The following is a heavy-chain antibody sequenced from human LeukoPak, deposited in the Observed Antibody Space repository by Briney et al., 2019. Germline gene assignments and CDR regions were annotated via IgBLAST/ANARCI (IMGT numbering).Heavy chain of an antibody. V-gene: IGHV1-46*01. D-gene: IGHD3-22*01. CDR1: GYTFTSYY. J-gene: IGHJ3*02. Sequence: ASVKVSCKASGYTFTSYYMHWVRQAPGQGLEWMGIINPSGGSTSYAQKFQGRVTMTRDTSTSTVYMELSSLRSEDTAVYYCAKASTVVVTKKSAFEIWGQRTKVTVSS. CDR2: INPSGGST. CDR3: AKASTVVVTKKSAFEI.